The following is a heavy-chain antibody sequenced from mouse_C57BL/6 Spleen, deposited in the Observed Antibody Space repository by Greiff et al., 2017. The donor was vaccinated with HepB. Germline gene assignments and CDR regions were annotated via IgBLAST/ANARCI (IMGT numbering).Heavy chain of an antibody. V-gene: IGHV1-42*01. D-gene: IGHD1-1*01. J-gene: IGHJ4*01. CDR1: GYSFTGYY. Sequence: VQLQQSGPELVKPGASVKISCKASGYSFTGYYMNWVKQSPEKSLEWIGEINPSTGGTTYNQKFKAKATLTVDKSSSTAYMQLKSLTSEDSAVYYCATGGSSRYYYAMDYWGQGTSVTVSS. CDR3: ATGGSSRYYYAMDY. CDR2: INPSTGGT.